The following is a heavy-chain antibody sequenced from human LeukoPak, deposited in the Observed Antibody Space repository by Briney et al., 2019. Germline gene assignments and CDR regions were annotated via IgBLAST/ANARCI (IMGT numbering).Heavy chain of an antibody. V-gene: IGHV4-31*03. J-gene: IGHJ4*02. CDR3: ARRAKYGANSWVFDY. Sequence: KSSETLSLTCTVSGGSISSGGYYWSWICQHPGKGLEWIGYIYYSGSTYYNPSLKSRVTISVDTSKNQFSLKLTSVTAADTAVYYCARRAKYGANSWVFDYWGQGTLVTVSS. D-gene: IGHD4-23*01. CDR2: IYYSGST. CDR1: GGSISSGGYY.